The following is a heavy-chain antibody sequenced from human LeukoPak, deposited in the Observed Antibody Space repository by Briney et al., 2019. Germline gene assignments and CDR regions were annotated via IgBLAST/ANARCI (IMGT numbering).Heavy chain of an antibody. J-gene: IGHJ4*02. CDR1: GFTFGDYT. Sequence: GGSMRLSCTASGFTFGDYTMSWFRQAPGEGLGWVGFIRSKAYGGTTEYAASVKGRFTISRDDSKSIAYLQMNSLKTEDTAVYYCTRVGEGYDILTGYYPYPPFDYWGQGTLVTVSS. V-gene: IGHV3-49*03. D-gene: IGHD3-9*01. CDR3: TRVGEGYDILTGYYPYPPFDY. CDR2: IRSKAYGGTT.